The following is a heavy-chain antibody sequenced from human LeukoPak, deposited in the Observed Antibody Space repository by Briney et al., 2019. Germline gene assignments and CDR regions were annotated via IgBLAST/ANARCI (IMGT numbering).Heavy chain of an antibody. CDR3: ARHISSGGTYAHFDY. D-gene: IGHD1-26*01. Sequence: GSLRLSCAGSGFTFSSYSLNWVRQAPGKGLEWIGYIHYNGITNYSPSLKSRVTMSLDTSKNQVSLKLNSVSAADTAVYYCARHISSGGTYAHFDYWGQGTLVTVSS. J-gene: IGHJ4*02. V-gene: IGHV4-59*08. CDR1: GFTFSSYS. CDR2: IHYNGIT.